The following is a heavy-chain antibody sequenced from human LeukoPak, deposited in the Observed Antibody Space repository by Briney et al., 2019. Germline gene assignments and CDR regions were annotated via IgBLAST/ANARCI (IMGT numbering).Heavy chain of an antibody. D-gene: IGHD6-13*01. Sequence: SETLSLTCTVSGGSISSYYWSWIRQPPGKGLEWIGYIYYSGSTNYNPSLMSRVTISVDTSKNQFSLKLSSVTAADTAVYYCARIYSSSWFLNWFDPWGQGTLVTVSS. CDR3: ARIYSSSWFLNWFDP. CDR2: IYYSGST. CDR1: GGSISSYY. V-gene: IGHV4-59*01. J-gene: IGHJ5*02.